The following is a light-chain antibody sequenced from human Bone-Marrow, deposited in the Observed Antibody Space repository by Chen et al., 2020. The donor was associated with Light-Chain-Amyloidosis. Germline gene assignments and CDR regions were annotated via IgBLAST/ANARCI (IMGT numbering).Light chain of an antibody. CDR3: SSFTSSSSYV. CDR1: SGDVGTYNA. CDR2: AVS. V-gene: IGLV2-14*03. J-gene: IGLJ1*01. Sequence: QSALTQPASVSGAPGQSITISCTGTSGDVGTYNADSWYQQHPGQAPKVMIDAVSNRPAGVSHRFSGSKSGNTASLTSSGLQAEDEADYYCSSFTSSSSYVFGPGTKVTVL.